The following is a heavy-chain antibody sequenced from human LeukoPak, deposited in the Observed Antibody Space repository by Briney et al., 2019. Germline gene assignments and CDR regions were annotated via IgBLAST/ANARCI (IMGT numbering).Heavy chain of an antibody. CDR2: IHYSGST. D-gene: IGHD3-9*01. J-gene: IGHJ5*02. Sequence: SETLSLTSTVSGCSINSYYWSWIRQPPGKRLEWIGYIHYSGSTKYNPSLETRVTISIDTSSNQYSLKLTSVTAADTAVYYCARGEHDILTGYYHWFDPWGQGSQVTVSS. V-gene: IGHV4-59*13. CDR1: GCSINSYY. CDR3: ARGEHDILTGYYHWFDP.